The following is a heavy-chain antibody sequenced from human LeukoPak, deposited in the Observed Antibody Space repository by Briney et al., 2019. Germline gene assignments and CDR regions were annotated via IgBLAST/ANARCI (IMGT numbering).Heavy chain of an antibody. Sequence: GGSLRLSCAASGFTVSSNHMSWVRQAPGKGLEWVSVIYSGGSTYYADSVKGRFTISRDNSKNTLYLQMNSLRAEDTAVYYCARGGYYDFWSGRDYGMDVWGQGSTVTVSS. V-gene: IGHV3-53*01. CDR2: IYSGGST. D-gene: IGHD3-3*01. CDR1: GFTVSSNH. CDR3: ARGGYYDFWSGRDYGMDV. J-gene: IGHJ6*02.